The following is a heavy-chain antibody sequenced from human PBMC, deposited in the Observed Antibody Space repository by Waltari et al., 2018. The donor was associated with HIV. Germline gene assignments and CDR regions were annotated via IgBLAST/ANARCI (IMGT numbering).Heavy chain of an antibody. Sequence: GQLVESGGGLVKPGGSLRLSCAASGFTFSDYYMSWIRQAPGKGLEWVSYISSSGSTIYYADSVKGRFTISRDNAKNSLYLQMNSLRAKDTAVYYCARYSSSWYKYFQHWGQGTLVTVSS. CDR1: GFTFSDYY. CDR3: ARYSSSWYKYFQH. D-gene: IGHD6-13*01. J-gene: IGHJ1*01. CDR2: ISSSGSTI. V-gene: IGHV3-11*01.